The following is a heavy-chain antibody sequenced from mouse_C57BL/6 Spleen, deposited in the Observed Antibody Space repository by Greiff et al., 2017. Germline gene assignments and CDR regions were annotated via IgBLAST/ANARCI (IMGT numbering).Heavy chain of an antibody. CDR2: IRNKANGYTT. CDR1: GFTFTDYY. D-gene: IGHD2-4*01. CDR3: ARSSYDYDEGGYFDY. J-gene: IGHJ2*01. V-gene: IGHV7-3*01. Sequence: EVKLMESGGGLVQPGGSLSLSCAASGFTFTDYYMSWVRQPPGKALEWLGFIRNKANGYTTEYSASVKGRFTISRDNSQSILYLHMNALRAEDSATYYCARSSYDYDEGGYFDYWGQGTTLTVSS.